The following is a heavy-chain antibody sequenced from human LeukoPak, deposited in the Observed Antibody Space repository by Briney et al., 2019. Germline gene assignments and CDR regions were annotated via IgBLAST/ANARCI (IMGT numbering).Heavy chain of an antibody. CDR3: ARDGRLGTAMVYRVFDY. J-gene: IGHJ4*02. D-gene: IGHD5-18*01. V-gene: IGHV4-4*07. CDR2: VHYSGIT. Sequence: SETLSLTCTVSGGSISSYYWSWIRQPAGKGLEWIGTVHYSGITYYNPSLKSRVTMSLDTSKNQFSLKLNSVTAADTAVYYCARDGRLGTAMVYRVFDYWGQGTLVSVSS. CDR1: GGSISSYY.